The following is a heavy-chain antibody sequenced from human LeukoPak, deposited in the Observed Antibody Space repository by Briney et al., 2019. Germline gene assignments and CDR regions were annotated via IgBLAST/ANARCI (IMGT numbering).Heavy chain of an antibody. J-gene: IGHJ5*02. V-gene: IGHV1-18*01. CDR2: ISGYNGYT. CDR1: GYTFTSYG. D-gene: IGHD3-22*01. Sequence: ASVKVSCKASGYTFTSYGISWVRQAPGQGLEWMGWISGYNGYTHYAHNLQGRVTMTTDTSTSTAYMELRSLRSDDTAVYYCARDESRYSSGYYPNWFDPWGQGTLVTVSS. CDR3: ARDESRYSSGYYPNWFDP.